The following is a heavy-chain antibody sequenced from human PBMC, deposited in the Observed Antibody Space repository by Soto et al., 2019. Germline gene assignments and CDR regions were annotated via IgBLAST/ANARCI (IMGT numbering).Heavy chain of an antibody. CDR1: RGTFSTYA. CDR3: AREDETNYGDYYYYYGMDV. V-gene: IGHV1-8*02. J-gene: IGHJ6*02. D-gene: IGHD4-17*01. CDR2: MNPNSGNT. Sequence: ASVKVSCKASRGTFSTYAIDWVRQATGQGLAWMGWMNPNSGNTGYAQKFQGRVTMTRNTSISTAYMELSSLRSEDTAVYYCAREDETNYGDYYYYYGMDVWGQGTTVTVSS.